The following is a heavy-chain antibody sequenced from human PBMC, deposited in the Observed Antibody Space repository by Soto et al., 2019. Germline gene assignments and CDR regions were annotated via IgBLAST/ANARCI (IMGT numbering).Heavy chain of an antibody. J-gene: IGHJ5*02. D-gene: IGHD5-12*01. V-gene: IGHV3-21*01. CDR3: ARGATSTTLNWFDP. CDR2: ISSSSSYI. CDR1: GFTFSSYS. Sequence: GESLKISCAASGFTFSSYSMNWVRQAPGKGLEWVSSISSSSSYIYYADSVKGRFTISRDNAKNSLYLQMNSLRAEDTAVYYCARGATSTTLNWFDPWGQGTLVTVSS.